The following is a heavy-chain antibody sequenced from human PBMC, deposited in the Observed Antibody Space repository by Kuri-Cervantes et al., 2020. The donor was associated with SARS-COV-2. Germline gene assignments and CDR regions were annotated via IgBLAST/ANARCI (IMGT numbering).Heavy chain of an antibody. CDR2: INSDGSST. CDR1: GFTFSNYW. CDR3: ARPLMAGPHYFDF. J-gene: IGHJ4*02. V-gene: IGHV3-74*01. Sequence: GGSLRLSCAASGFTFSNYWMHWVRQGPGKGLVWVSRINSDGSSTSYADSVKGRLTISRDNAKNTLYLQMNSLRAEDTAVYYCARPLMAGPHYFDFWGQGTLVTVSS. D-gene: IGHD6-19*01.